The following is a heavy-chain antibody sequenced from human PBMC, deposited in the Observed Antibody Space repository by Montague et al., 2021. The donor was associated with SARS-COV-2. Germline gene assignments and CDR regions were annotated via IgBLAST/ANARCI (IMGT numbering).Heavy chain of an antibody. CDR3: ARGLGRPGTIFGVALY. CDR1: GGSFSGYY. D-gene: IGHD3-3*01. V-gene: IGHV4-34*01. Sequence: SETLSLTCGVYGGSFSGYYLSLVRQPPGKCRRSIGGVYLVGSTHYDSSLNTRGTISLDTSKNQFSLKLTSVSAADTAVYYCARGLGRPGTIFGVALYWGQGTLVTVAS. J-gene: IGHJ4*02. CDR2: VYLVGST.